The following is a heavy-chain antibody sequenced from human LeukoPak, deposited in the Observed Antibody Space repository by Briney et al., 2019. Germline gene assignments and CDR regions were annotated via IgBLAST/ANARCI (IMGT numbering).Heavy chain of an antibody. J-gene: IGHJ4*02. Sequence: GGSLRLSCAASGFTVSSNYMSWVRQAPGKGLEWVSVIYSGGSTYYADSVKGRFTISRDNSKNTLYLQMNSLRAEDTAVYYCARDLRIAVAGTLGYWGQGTLVTVSS. CDR3: ARDLRIAVAGTLGY. CDR2: IYSGGST. D-gene: IGHD6-19*01. CDR1: GFTVSSNY. V-gene: IGHV3-53*01.